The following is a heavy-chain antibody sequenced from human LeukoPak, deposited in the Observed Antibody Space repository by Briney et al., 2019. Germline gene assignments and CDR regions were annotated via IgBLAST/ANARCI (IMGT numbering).Heavy chain of an antibody. CDR2: ISYDGSNK. CDR1: GFTFSSYG. V-gene: IGHV3-30*03. J-gene: IGHJ4*02. CDR3: ATPGDYFDY. Sequence: GGSLRLSCAASGFTFSSYGMHWVRQAPGKGLEWVAVISYDGSNKYYADSVKGRFTISRDNSKNTLYLQMNSLRAEDTAVYYCATPGDYFDYWGQGTLVTVSS. D-gene: IGHD3-10*01.